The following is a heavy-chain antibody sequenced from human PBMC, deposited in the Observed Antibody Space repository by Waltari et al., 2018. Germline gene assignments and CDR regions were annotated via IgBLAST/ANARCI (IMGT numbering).Heavy chain of an antibody. CDR1: GFTVSSNH. D-gene: IGHD3-10*01. V-gene: IGHV3-66*02. CDR3: ARARDEKTAMVYFDH. J-gene: IGHJ4*02. Sequence: EVQLVESGGGLVQPGGSLRLSCAASGFTVSSNHMSWVRLAPGKGLGWVSRLYYSASAYYPDSVRGRFTISRDNSKNTVHLQMNSLRVDDTATYYCARARDEKTAMVYFDHWGQGTLVSVSS. CDR2: LYYSASA.